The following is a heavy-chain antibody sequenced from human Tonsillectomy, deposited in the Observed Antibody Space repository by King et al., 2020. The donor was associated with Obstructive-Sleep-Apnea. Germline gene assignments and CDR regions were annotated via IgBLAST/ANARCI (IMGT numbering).Heavy chain of an antibody. D-gene: IGHD3-10*01. CDR3: ARLKGALWFGEGYYYYGMDV. CDR2: IYHSGST. V-gene: IGHV4-38-2*02. J-gene: IGHJ6*02. CDR1: GYSISSGYY. Sequence: VQLQESGPGLVKPSETLSLTCTVTGYSISSGYYWGWIRQPPGKGLEWIGSIYHSGSTYYNPSLKSRVTISVDTSKNQFSLKLSSVTAADTAVYYCARLKGALWFGEGYYYYGMDVWGQGTTVTVSS.